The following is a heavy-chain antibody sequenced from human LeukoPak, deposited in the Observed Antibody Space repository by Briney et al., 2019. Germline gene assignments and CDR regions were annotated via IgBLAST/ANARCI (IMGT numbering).Heavy chain of an antibody. D-gene: IGHD6-6*01. CDR3: ARIVAARPVIDY. J-gene: IGHJ4*02. V-gene: IGHV3-23*01. CDR2: MSGSGYYT. CDR1: GFAFSNFA. Sequence: AGSLTLTCAASGFAFSNFAMSWVRQAPGKGLEWVSAMSGSGYYTYYVESVKGRFTISRDNSKNTLYLHMNSLRAEDTAVYYCARIVAARPVIDYWGQGTLVTVSS.